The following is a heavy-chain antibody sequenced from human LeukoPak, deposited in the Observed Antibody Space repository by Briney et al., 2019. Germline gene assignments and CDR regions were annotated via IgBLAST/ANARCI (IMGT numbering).Heavy chain of an antibody. Sequence: ASVKVSCKASGYTFTSYAMNWVRQAPGQGLEWMGNIDTTTGNPRYAQDFTGRFVFSLDTSVSTAYLQITSLKADDTAAYYCVRGTPTPGMDYWGQGTQVTVSS. CDR1: GYTFTSYA. J-gene: IGHJ4*02. V-gene: IGHV7-4-1*02. CDR3: VRGTPTPGMDY. D-gene: IGHD3-10*01. CDR2: IDTTTGNP.